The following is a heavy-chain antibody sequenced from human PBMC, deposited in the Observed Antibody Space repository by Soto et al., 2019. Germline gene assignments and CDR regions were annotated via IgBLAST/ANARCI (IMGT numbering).Heavy chain of an antibody. V-gene: IGHV4-30-2*01. J-gene: IGHJ4*02. CDR1: GGSISSGGYS. Sequence: SETLSLTCAVSGGSISSGGYSWSWIRQPPGKGLEWIGYIYHSGITYYNPSLKSRVTISVDMSKNQLSLKLSSVTAADTAVYYCARGTRWSYCSGLGPFDYGTQGTLVTVSS. CDR3: ARGTRWSYCSGLGPFDY. CDR2: IYHSGIT. D-gene: IGHD3-10*01.